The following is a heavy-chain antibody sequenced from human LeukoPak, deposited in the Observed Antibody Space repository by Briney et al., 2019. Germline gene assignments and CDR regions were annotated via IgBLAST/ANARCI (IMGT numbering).Heavy chain of an antibody. Sequence: ASVKVSCKASGYTFISYGISWVRQAPGQGLEWMGWISAYNGNTNYAQKLQGRVTMTTDTSTSTAYMELRSLRSDDTAVYYCARGDESGSYPPYYFDYWGQGTLVTVSS. CDR3: ARGDESGSYPPYYFDY. CDR2: ISAYNGNT. D-gene: IGHD1-26*01. CDR1: GYTFISYG. V-gene: IGHV1-18*01. J-gene: IGHJ4*02.